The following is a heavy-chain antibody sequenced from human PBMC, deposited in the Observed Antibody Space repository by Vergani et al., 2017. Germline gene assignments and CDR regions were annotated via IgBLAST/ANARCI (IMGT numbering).Heavy chain of an antibody. J-gene: IGHJ4*02. Sequence: QVQLQESGPGLVRPSETLSLTCTVSGGSLSGYYWNWFRQTPGEGLEWIGYVEDSGYFNYNPSLKTRVSMSSDTSNSQFSLMLSSVTVADTAVYYCARTIVSRNPPDYFDNWGQGALVTVTS. CDR2: VEDSGYF. D-gene: IGHD1-14*01. CDR3: ARTIVSRNPPDYFDN. CDR1: GGSLSGYY. V-gene: IGHV4-59*01.